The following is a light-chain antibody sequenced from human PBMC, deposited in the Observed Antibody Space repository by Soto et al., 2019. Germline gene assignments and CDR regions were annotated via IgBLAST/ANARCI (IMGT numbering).Light chain of an antibody. Sequence: QSVLTQPPSVSAAPGQKVTISCSGSSSNIGTYYISWYQQLPGTAPKLLIYDNNKRPSGIPDRFSGSKSGTSGTLGITGLQTGDEADYYCGTWASSLSVVVFGGGTKLTVL. J-gene: IGLJ2*01. CDR3: GTWASSLSVVV. CDR1: SSNIGTYY. V-gene: IGLV1-51*01. CDR2: DNN.